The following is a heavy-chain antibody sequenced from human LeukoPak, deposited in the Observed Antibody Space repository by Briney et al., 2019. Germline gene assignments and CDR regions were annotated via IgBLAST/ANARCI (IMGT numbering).Heavy chain of an antibody. CDR1: GGTFSSYA. Sequence: SVKVPCKASGGTFSSYAISWVRQAPGQGLEWMGGIIPIFGTANYAQKFQGRVTITTDESTSTAYMELSSLRSEDTAVYYCARDTGDFWSGYFLWGQGTLVTVSS. CDR3: ARDTGDFWSGYFL. D-gene: IGHD3-3*01. CDR2: IIPIFGTA. J-gene: IGHJ4*02. V-gene: IGHV1-69*05.